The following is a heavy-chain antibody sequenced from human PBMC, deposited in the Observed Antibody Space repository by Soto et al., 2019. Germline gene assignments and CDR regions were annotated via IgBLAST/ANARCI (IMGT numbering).Heavy chain of an antibody. CDR3: ARRSSNTLGSLSER. CDR1: GGSISSSTYY. J-gene: IGHJ4*01. D-gene: IGHD3-16*01. Sequence: SETRCLTCTVSGGSISSSTYYWDWIRHPPGKGLEWIGAMYYTGNKNYNPSLESRVTMSVETSKNQFSLKLSSVTPTDTAGYYCARRSSNTLGSLSERWGRGIMVVVSS. V-gene: IGHV4-39*01. CDR2: MYYTGNK.